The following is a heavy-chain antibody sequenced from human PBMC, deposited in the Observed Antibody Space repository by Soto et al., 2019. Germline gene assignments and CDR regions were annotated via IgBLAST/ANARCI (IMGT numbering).Heavy chain of an antibody. J-gene: IGHJ4*02. V-gene: IGHV3-33*08. CDR2: IWYDGSNK. Sequence: GGSLRLSCAASGFTFSSYGMHWVRQAPGKGLEWVAVIWYDGSNKYYADSVKGRFTISRDNSKNTLYLQMNSLRAEDTAVYYCARDTTGYCTNGVCYFFDYWGQGTLVTVSS. D-gene: IGHD2-8*01. CDR1: GFTFSSYG. CDR3: ARDTTGYCTNGVCYFFDY.